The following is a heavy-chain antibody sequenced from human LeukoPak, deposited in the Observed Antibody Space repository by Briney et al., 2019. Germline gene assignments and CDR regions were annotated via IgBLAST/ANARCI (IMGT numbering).Heavy chain of an antibody. CDR2: IRGTGTTT. J-gene: IGHJ4*02. Sequence: GGSLRLSCAASGFTFSDHAMSWVRQAPGKGLEWVSAIRGTGTTTFYAASVKGRFTISRDNSKNTADLQMNSLRAEDTAVYYCSKVSWLGTLPSYHFDSWGQGTQVTVSS. D-gene: IGHD6-19*01. V-gene: IGHV3-23*01. CDR3: SKVSWLGTLPSYHFDS. CDR1: GFTFSDHA.